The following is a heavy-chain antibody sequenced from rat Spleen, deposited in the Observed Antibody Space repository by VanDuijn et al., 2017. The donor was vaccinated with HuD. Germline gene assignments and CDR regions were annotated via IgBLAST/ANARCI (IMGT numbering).Heavy chain of an antibody. V-gene: IGHV2-1*01. CDR1: GFSLISYS. J-gene: IGHJ3*01. Sequence: QVQLKESGPGLVQPSQTPSLTCTVSGFSLISYSVHWIRQPPGKGLEWMGGIWGDGSTDYNSALKSRLNITRDTSKSQVFLKMNSLQTDDTATYFCARSYGGYTSNWFPYWGQGTLVTVSS. CDR2: IWGDGST. CDR3: ARSYGGYTSNWFPY. D-gene: IGHD1-11*01.